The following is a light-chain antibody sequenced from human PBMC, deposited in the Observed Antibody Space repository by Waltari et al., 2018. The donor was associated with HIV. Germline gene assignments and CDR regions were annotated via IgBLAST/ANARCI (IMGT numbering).Light chain of an antibody. V-gene: IGLV2-8*01. Sequence: QSALPQPPSAPGSPGQPVTISCTGISSDVGAYNYVSWYQQHPGKAPQLMIYEVNNRPSGVPDRFSGSKSGNTASLTVSGLQAEDEADYYCSSYVGSNRVFGGGTKLTVL. CDR3: SSYVGSNRV. CDR1: SSDVGAYNY. J-gene: IGLJ3*02. CDR2: EVN.